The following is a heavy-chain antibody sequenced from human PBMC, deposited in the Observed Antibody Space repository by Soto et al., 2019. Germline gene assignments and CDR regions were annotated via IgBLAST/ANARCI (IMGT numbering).Heavy chain of an antibody. CDR2: INPNSGGT. V-gene: IGHV1-2*02. Sequence: GASVKVSCKASGYTFTGYYMHLVRQAPGQGLEWMGWINPNSGGTNYAQKLQGRGTVTRATSISTAYMELSRLRSDDTAVYYCASGELIYGGYPTSGGMDVWGQGTTVTVSS. CDR3: ASGELIYGGYPTSGGMDV. D-gene: IGHD3-10*01. J-gene: IGHJ6*02. CDR1: GYTFTGYY.